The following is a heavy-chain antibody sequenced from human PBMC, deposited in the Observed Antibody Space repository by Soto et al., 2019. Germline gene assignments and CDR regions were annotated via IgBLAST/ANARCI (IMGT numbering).Heavy chain of an antibody. CDR1: GGSISSYY. D-gene: IGHD3-9*01. CDR2: IYYSGST. Sequence: QVQLQESGPGLVKPSETLSLTCTVSGGSISSYYWSWIRQPPGKGLEWIGYIYYSGSTNYNPSLKSRVTLSVDTSKNQFSLKLSSVTAADTAVYYCARARGPPPHFDWLLGYNWFDPWGQGTLVTVSS. V-gene: IGHV4-59*01. J-gene: IGHJ5*02. CDR3: ARARGPPPHFDWLLGYNWFDP.